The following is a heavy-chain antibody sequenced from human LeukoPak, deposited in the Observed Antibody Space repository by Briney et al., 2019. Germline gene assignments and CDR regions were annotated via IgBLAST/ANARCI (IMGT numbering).Heavy chain of an antibody. V-gene: IGHV1-2*02. CDR2: INPNSGDT. D-gene: IGHD2-21*01. J-gene: IGHJ4*02. CDR1: GYTFTDYY. Sequence: ASVKVSCKAYGYTFTDYYMHWVRQAPGQGLEWMGWINPNSGDTKSAQAFQGRVTMTRDTSVNTAYMELSSLRSDDTAVYYCARGSPMTKSFPQDYWGQGTLITVSS. CDR3: ARGSPMTKSFPQDY.